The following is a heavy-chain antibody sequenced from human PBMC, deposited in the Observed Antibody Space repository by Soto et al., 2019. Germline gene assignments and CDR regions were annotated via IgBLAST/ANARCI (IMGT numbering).Heavy chain of an antibody. D-gene: IGHD3-3*01. V-gene: IGHV4-59*01. J-gene: IGHJ4*02. Sequence: SEILSLTCTVSGGSISSYYWSWIRQPPGKGLEWIGYIYYSGSTNYNPSLKSRVTISVDTSKNQFSLKLSSVTAADTAVYYCARLDSLRFLDLTSTATTTNDYWGQGTLVTVSS. CDR3: ARLDSLRFLDLTSTATTTNDY. CDR2: IYYSGST. CDR1: GGSISSYY.